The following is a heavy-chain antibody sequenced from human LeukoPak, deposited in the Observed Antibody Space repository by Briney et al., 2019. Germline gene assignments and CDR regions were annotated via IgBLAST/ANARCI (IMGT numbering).Heavy chain of an antibody. CDR2: ISSRSSTI. CDR3: AKSPVSSCRGSFCYPFDY. V-gene: IGHV3-48*01. J-gene: IGHJ4*02. CDR1: GFTFSTYS. D-gene: IGHD2-15*01. Sequence: GGSLRLSCAASGFTFSTYSMNWVRQAPGKGLEWVSYISSRSSTIYYADSVKGRFTISRDNSRNTLYLQMNTLRAEDTAVYFCAKSPVSSCRGSFCYPFDYWGQGNLVTVSS.